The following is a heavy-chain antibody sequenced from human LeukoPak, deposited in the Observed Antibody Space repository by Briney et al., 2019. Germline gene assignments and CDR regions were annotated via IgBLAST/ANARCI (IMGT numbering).Heavy chain of an antibody. J-gene: IGHJ4*02. Sequence: GASVKVSCKASGYTFTGYYMHWVRQAPGQGLEWMAMINPSGGSTTYAQKFQGRVTTTRDTSTSTVYMELSSLRYEDTAVYYCARAMVRGLSNPFDSWGQGTLVTVSS. V-gene: IGHV1-46*01. CDR1: GYTFTGYY. CDR2: INPSGGST. CDR3: ARAMVRGLSNPFDS. D-gene: IGHD3-10*01.